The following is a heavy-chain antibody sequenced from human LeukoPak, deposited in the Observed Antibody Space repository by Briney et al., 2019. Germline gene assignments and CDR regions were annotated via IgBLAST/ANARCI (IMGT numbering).Heavy chain of an antibody. V-gene: IGHV4-30-4*08. CDR2: IYYSGST. Sequence: SETLSLTCTVSGGSISSSSYYWGWIRQPPGKGLEWIGYIYYSGSTYYNPSLKSRVTISVDTSKNQFSLKLGSVTAADTAVYYCARGEWLVSWGQGTLVTVSS. D-gene: IGHD6-19*01. CDR3: ARGEWLVS. J-gene: IGHJ5*02. CDR1: GGSISSSSYY.